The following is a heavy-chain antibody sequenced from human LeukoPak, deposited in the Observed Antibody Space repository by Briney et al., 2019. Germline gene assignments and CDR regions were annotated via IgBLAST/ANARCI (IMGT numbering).Heavy chain of an antibody. CDR1: GGSISSGGYY. V-gene: IGHV4-31*03. D-gene: IGHD2-15*01. CDR3: ARADLIENCFDP. Sequence: SQTLSLTCTVSGGSISSGGYYWSWIRQHPGKGLEWIGYIYYSGSTYYNPSLKSRVTISVDTSKNQFSLKLSSVTAADTAVYYGARADLIENCFDPWGQGTLVTVSS. J-gene: IGHJ5*02. CDR2: IYYSGST.